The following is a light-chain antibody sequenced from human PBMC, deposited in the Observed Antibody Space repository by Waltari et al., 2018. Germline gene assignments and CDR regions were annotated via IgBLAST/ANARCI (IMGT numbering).Light chain of an antibody. J-gene: IGLJ2*01. V-gene: IGLV2-11*01. Sequence: QSALTQPRSVSGSPGQSVTISCPGTSSAIGAYMYVSWYQQHPGKAPRIIMYDIKKRPSGVPDRFSGSKSGNTASLTISGLQPDDGADYFCCSYAGNSMIFGGGTMLTVL. CDR3: CSYAGNSMI. CDR1: SSAIGAYMY. CDR2: DIK.